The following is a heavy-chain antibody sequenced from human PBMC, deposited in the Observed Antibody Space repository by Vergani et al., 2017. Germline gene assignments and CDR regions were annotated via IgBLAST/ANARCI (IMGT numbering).Heavy chain of an antibody. J-gene: IGHJ4*02. CDR1: GFTFSSYA. V-gene: IGHV3-23*01. CDR3: AKAEGESIYDYVWGGPDYYFDY. D-gene: IGHD3-16*01. CDR2: ISCSGGST. Sequence: EVQLLESGGGLVQPGGSLRLSCAASGFTFSSYAMSWVRQAPGKGLEWVSAISCSGGSTYYADSVKGRFTISRDNSKNTLYLQMNSLRAEDTAVYYCAKAEGESIYDYVWGGPDYYFDYWGQGTLVTVSS.